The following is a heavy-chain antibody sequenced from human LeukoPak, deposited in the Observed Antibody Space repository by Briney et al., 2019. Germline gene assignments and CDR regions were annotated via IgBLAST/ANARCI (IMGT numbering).Heavy chain of an antibody. J-gene: IGHJ6*03. CDR2: IYYSGST. D-gene: IGHD4-11*01. Sequence: SETLSLTCTVSGGSITNNAYYWAWIRQPPGQGLEWIASIYYSGSTHYNPSLKSRLTISVDTSKNQFPLKLSSVTAADTAVYYCARNETTGLQRTPYYHSYVDVWGKGTTVTVSS. CDR1: GGSITNNAYY. V-gene: IGHV4-39*01. CDR3: ARNETTGLQRTPYYHSYVDV.